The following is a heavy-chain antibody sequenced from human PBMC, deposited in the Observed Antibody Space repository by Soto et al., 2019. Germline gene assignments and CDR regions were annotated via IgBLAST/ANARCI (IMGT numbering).Heavy chain of an antibody. CDR1: GYTFTSYG. D-gene: IGHD6-19*01. V-gene: IGHV1-18*04. Sequence: QVQLVQSGAEVKKPGASVKVSCKASGYTFTSYGISWVRQAPGQGLEWMGWISAYNGTTNYAQKLQGRVTMTTDTSTSTAYMELRSLRSDDTAVYYCARALPEGSSGWYVFVDYWGQGTLVTVSS. J-gene: IGHJ4*02. CDR2: ISAYNGTT. CDR3: ARALPEGSSGWYVFVDY.